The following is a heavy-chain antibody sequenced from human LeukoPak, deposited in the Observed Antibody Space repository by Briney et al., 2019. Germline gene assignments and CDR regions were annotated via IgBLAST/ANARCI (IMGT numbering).Heavy chain of an antibody. CDR3: ARSRWGRAAAGTHFDY. CDR1: GFTFSSYA. Sequence: PGGSLRLSCAASGFTFSSYAMHWVRQAPGKGLEWVAVISYDGSNKYYADSVKGRFTISRDNSKNTLYLQMNSLRAEDTAVYYCARSRWGRAAAGTHFDYWGQGTLVTVSS. CDR2: ISYDGSNK. D-gene: IGHD6-13*01. V-gene: IGHV3-30-3*01. J-gene: IGHJ4*02.